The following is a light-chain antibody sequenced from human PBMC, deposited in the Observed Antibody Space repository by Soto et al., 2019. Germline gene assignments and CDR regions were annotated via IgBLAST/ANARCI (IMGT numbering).Light chain of an antibody. Sequence: DIQMTQSPSSLSASVGDRVTITCRASQGISNYSAWYQQIPGKVPKLLISAASTLQSGVPSRFSGSGSGTDFTLTISSLQPEDVATYYCQKYTNVPAFGGGPKVEIK. CDR2: AAS. J-gene: IGKJ4*01. V-gene: IGKV1-27*01. CDR1: QGISNY. CDR3: QKYTNVPA.